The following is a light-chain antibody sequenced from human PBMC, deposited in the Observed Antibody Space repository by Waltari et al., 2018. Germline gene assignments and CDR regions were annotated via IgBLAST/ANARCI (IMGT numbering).Light chain of an antibody. CDR3: ATWDDSLNGPV. V-gene: IGLV1-44*01. Sequence: SVLTQPPSASGTPGQRVPISCSGNSSNTGNTIVNWYHQLPGTAPKLLIYTTTPRPSGVPDRFSGSKSGTSASLAISGLQSEDEADYYCATWDDSLNGPVFGGGTKLTVL. CDR1: SSNTGNTI. CDR2: TTT. J-gene: IGLJ2*01.